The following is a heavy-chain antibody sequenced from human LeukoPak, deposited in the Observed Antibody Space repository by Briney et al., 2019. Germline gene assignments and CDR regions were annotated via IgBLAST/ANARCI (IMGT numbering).Heavy chain of an antibody. D-gene: IGHD3-22*01. CDR2: ISGSGGST. J-gene: IGHJ4*02. Sequence: GGSLRLSCAASGFTFSSYAMSWVRQAPGKGREWVSAISGSGGSTYYADSVKGRFTISRDNSKNTLYLQMNSLRAEDTAVYYCAKVQDYYDSSGYYSYWGQGTLVTVSS. CDR3: AKVQDYYDSSGYYSY. CDR1: GFTFSSYA. V-gene: IGHV3-23*01.